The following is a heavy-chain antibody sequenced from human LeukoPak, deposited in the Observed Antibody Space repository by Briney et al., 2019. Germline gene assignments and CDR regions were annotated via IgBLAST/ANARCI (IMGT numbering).Heavy chain of an antibody. V-gene: IGHV3-21*01. CDR1: GFTFSSYS. CDR2: FSSSSSYI. CDR3: ARDSVYSSGWYYGY. D-gene: IGHD6-19*01. Sequence: GGSLRLSCAASGFTFSSYSMNWVRQAPGKGLEWVSSFSSSSSYIYYADSVKGRFTISRDNAKNSLYLQMNSLRAEDTAVYYCARDSVYSSGWYYGYWGQGTLVTVSS. J-gene: IGHJ4*02.